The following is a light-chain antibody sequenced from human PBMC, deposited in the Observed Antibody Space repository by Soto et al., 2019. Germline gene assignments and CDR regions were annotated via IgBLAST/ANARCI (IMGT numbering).Light chain of an antibody. J-gene: IGLJ2*01. CDR1: SSDIGGYKY. Sequence: QPVLTQPRSVSGSPGQSVTISCTGTSSDIGGYKYVSWYQHHPGKAPKLLIYDVSERPSGVPDRFSGSKSGNTASLTISGLQAEDEADYYCCSYAAISVVFGGGTKLTVL. CDR2: DVS. CDR3: CSYAAISVV. V-gene: IGLV2-11*01.